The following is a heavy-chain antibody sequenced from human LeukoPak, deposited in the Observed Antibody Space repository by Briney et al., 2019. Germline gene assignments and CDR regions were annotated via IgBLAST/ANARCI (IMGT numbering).Heavy chain of an antibody. V-gene: IGHV3-33*01. Sequence: GRSLRLSCAASGFTFSSYGMHWVRQAPGKGLEWVAVIWYDGSNKYYGDSVKGRFTISRDNSKNTLYLQMNSLRAEDTAVYYCARDKADCSGGSCYAHIDYWGQGTLATVSS. D-gene: IGHD2-15*01. CDR2: IWYDGSNK. CDR3: ARDKADCSGGSCYAHIDY. J-gene: IGHJ4*02. CDR1: GFTFSSYG.